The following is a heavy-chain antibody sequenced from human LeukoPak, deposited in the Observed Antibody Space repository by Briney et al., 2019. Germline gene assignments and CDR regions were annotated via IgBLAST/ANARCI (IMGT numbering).Heavy chain of an antibody. CDR1: GFTFSSYA. D-gene: IGHD5-18*01. Sequence: PGGSLRLSCAASGFTFSSYAMYWVCQAPGKGLEWVAVISYDGSNKYYADSVKGRFTISRDNSKNTLYLQTNSLRAEDTAVYYCASDKYSYGSGGGGLDYWGQGTLVTVSS. CDR3: ASDKYSYGSGGGGLDY. CDR2: ISYDGSNK. V-gene: IGHV3-30*01. J-gene: IGHJ4*02.